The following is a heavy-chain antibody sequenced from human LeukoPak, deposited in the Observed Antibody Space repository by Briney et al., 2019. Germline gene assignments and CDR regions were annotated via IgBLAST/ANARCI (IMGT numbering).Heavy chain of an antibody. CDR1: GFTFSSYF. Sequence: GGSLRLSCAASGFTFSSYFMSWVRQAPGKGLEWVLTVDVSGGTTYYADSVKGRFTISRDNSKNTLYLQMNSLRADDTAVYYCAKDQTPYSWGQGTLITVSS. CDR2: VDVSGGTT. V-gene: IGHV3-23*01. CDR3: AKDQTPYS. J-gene: IGHJ4*02. D-gene: IGHD4-23*01.